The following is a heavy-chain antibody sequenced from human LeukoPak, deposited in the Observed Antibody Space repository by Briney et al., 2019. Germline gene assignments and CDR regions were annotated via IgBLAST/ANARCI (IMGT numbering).Heavy chain of an antibody. V-gene: IGHV1-24*01. CDR3: ATDGSSAWYEDY. Sequence: ASVKVSCKVSGDTLPELSIHWVRQAPREGLEWMGVFDALDDKTIHAQKFQGRVIMSVDSSTNTAHMELSSLRSEDTAVYYCATDGSSAWYEDYWGQGTLVIVSS. CDR2: FDALDDKT. J-gene: IGHJ4*02. CDR1: GDTLPELS. D-gene: IGHD6-19*01.